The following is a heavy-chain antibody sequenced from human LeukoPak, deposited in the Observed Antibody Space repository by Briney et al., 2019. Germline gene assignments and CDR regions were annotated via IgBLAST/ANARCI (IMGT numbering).Heavy chain of an antibody. D-gene: IGHD3-3*01. CDR3: AREWLLSHDAFDI. J-gene: IGHJ3*02. CDR2: IYYSEST. CDR1: GGSISSYY. Sequence: SETLSLTCTVSGGSISSYYWSWIRQPPGKGLEWIGYIYYSESTNYNPSLNSLVTISVGTSKNQFSLKLSSVTAADTAVYYCAREWLLSHDAFDIWGQGTMVTVSS. V-gene: IGHV4-59*01.